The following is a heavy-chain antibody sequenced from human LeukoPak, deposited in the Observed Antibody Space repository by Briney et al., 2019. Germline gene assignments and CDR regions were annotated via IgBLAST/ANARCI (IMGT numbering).Heavy chain of an antibody. D-gene: IGHD5-18*01. J-gene: IGHJ4*02. CDR2: IRSKAYGGTT. Sequence: GGSLRLSCTASGFTFGDYAMSWVRQAPGKGLEWVGFIRSKAYGGTTEYAASVKGRFTISRGDSKSIAYLQMNSLKTEDTAVYYCTRGGGDIQWIQLWWGQGTLVTVSS. CDR3: TRGGGDIQWIQLW. CDR1: GFTFGDYA. V-gene: IGHV3-49*04.